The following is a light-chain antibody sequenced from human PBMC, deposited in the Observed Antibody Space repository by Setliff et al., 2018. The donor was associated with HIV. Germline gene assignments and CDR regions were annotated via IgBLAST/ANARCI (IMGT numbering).Light chain of an antibody. V-gene: IGLV2-14*01. Sequence: LSQPASVSGSPGQSITISCTGTSSDVGGYNYVSWCQQHPGKAPKLIIFEVRNRPPGVSNRFSGSKSGNTASLTISGLQAEDEADYYCSSYTSNDAKVFGTGTKVTVL. CDR2: EVR. CDR1: SSDVGGYNY. CDR3: SSYTSNDAKV. J-gene: IGLJ1*01.